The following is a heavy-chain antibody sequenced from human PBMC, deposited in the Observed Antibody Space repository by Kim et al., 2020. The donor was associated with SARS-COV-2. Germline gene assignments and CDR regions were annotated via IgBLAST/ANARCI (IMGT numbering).Heavy chain of an antibody. V-gene: IGHV3-23*01. J-gene: IGHJ4*02. CDR1: GFTFSSYA. Sequence: GGSLRLSCAASGFTFSSYAMSWVRQAPGKGLEWASSISFSGGSTYYADSVKGRFTISRDNSKNTLYLQMDSLRAEDTAVYYCAPSSGYYEFDYWGQGTLVTVSS. CDR3: APSSGYYEFDY. CDR2: ISFSGGST. D-gene: IGHD3-22*01.